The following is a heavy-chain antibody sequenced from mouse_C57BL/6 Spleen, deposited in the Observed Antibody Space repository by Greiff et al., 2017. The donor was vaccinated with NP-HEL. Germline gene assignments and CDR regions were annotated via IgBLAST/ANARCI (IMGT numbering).Heavy chain of an antibody. J-gene: IGHJ1*03. D-gene: IGHD2-1*01. V-gene: IGHV1-82*01. CDR1: GYAFSSSW. CDR2: IYPGDGDT. CDR3: ARSKSNGNGYWYFDV. Sequence: QVQLQQSGPELVKPGASVKISCKASGYAFSSSWMNWVKQRPGKGLEWIGRIYPGDGDTNYNGKFKGKATLTADKSSSTAYMQRSSLTSEDSAVYFCARSKSNGNGYWYFDVWGTGTTVTVSS.